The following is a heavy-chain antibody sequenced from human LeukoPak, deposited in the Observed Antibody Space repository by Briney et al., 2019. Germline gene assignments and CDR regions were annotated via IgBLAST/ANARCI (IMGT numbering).Heavy chain of an antibody. J-gene: IGHJ4*02. CDR1: GFTFSSHH. D-gene: IGHD6-19*01. CDR2: ISSSGSTI. CDR3: ARARYGQWYFDY. V-gene: IGHV3-48*04. Sequence: GGSLRLSCTASGFTFSSHHMNWVRQAPGKGLEWLAYISSSGSTIYYADSVRGRFTISRDNAKNSLYLQMNSLRAEDTAAYYCARARYGQWYFDYWGQGALVTVSS.